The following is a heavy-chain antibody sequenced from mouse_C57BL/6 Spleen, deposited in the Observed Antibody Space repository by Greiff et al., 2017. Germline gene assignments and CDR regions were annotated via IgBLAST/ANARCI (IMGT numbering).Heavy chain of an antibody. CDR2: IDPETGGT. J-gene: IGHJ4*01. D-gene: IGHD4-1*01. CDR1: GYTFTDYE. V-gene: IGHV1-15*01. Sequence: QVQLQQSGAELVRPGASVTLSCKASGYTFTDYEMHWVKQTPVHGLEWIGAIDPETGGTAYNQKFKGKAILTADKSSSTAYLELRSLTSEDSAVYYCTREGTGSQSFYYYAMDYWGQGTSVTVSS. CDR3: TREGTGSQSFYYYAMDY.